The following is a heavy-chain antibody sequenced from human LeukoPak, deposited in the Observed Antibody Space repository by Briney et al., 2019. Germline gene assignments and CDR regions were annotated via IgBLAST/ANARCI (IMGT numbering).Heavy chain of an antibody. J-gene: IGHJ4*02. CDR3: ASLYSSSSDY. CDR2: IYRDSGT. D-gene: IGHD6-6*01. Sequence: GGSLRLSCAASGFTVSSTYMSWVRQAPGKGLEWVSAIYRDSGTNYADSVRGRFTISRDNSKNTLYLQMSSLRAEDTAVYYCASLYSSSSDYWGQGTLVTVSS. V-gene: IGHV3-66*01. CDR1: GFTVSSTY.